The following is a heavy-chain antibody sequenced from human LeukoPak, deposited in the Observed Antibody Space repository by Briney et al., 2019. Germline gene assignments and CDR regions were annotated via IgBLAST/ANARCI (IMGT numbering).Heavy chain of an antibody. V-gene: IGHV1-46*01. J-gene: IGHJ3*02. D-gene: IGHD3-16*02. CDR2: INPSGGST. CDR3: ARVSLGDYVWGSYPDAFDI. CDR1: GGTVTSYY. Sequence: ASVKVSCKGSGGTVTSYYMHWGRQAPGQGLEWMGIINPSGGSTSYAQKFQGRATMTRDTSTSTVYMELSSLSSEDTAVYYCARVSLGDYVWGSYPDAFDIWGQGTMVTVSS.